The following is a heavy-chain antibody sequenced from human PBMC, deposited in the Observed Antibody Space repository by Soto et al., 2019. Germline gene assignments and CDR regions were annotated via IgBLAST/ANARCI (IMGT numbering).Heavy chain of an antibody. CDR1: GFTFSSYG. CDR3: AREAGITIFGVATDAFDI. CDR2: IWYDGSNK. V-gene: IGHV3-33*01. Sequence: PGGSVRVSSVASGFTFSSYGMHWVRQAPGKGLEWVAVIWYDGSNKYYADSVKGRFTISRDNSKNTLYLQMNSLRAEDTAVYYCAREAGITIFGVATDAFDIWVQGTMFIVSS. J-gene: IGHJ3*02. D-gene: IGHD3-3*01.